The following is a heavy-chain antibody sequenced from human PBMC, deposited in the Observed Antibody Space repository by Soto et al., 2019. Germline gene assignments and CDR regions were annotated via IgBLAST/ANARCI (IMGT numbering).Heavy chain of an antibody. CDR2: ISAYNGNT. D-gene: IGHD3-10*01. Sequence: QVQLVQSGAEVKKPGASVKVSCKSSGYTFTSYGISWVRQAPGQGLEWMGWISAYNGNTNYAQKLQGRVTMTTDTPTSTAYMELRSLRSDDTAVYYCARGVFFTQSNPNALREVIIYNCFDPWGQGTMVTVSS. V-gene: IGHV1-18*04. J-gene: IGHJ5*02. CDR1: GYTFTSYG. CDR3: ARGVFFTQSNPNALREVIIYNCFDP.